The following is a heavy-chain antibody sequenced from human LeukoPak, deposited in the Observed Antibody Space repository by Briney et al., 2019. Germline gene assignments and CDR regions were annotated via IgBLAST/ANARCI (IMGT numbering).Heavy chain of an antibody. V-gene: IGHV3-23*01. CDR1: GFTFSNYA. D-gene: IGHD6-19*01. J-gene: IGHJ4*02. CDR3: AKLPLPGYSSGWYLDY. Sequence: GGSLRLSCAASGFTFSNYAMSWVRQAPGKGLEWVSGLSGSGGSTYYADSVKGRFTISRDNSKNTLYLQMNSLRAEDTAVYYCAKLPLPGYSSGWYLDYWGQGTLVTVSS. CDR2: LSGSGGST.